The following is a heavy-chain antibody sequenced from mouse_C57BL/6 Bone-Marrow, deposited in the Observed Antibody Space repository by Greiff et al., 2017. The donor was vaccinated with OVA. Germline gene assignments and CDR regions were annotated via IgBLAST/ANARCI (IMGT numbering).Heavy chain of an antibody. CDR2: IYPGSGST. CDR3: ATIPYYGWAWFAY. J-gene: IGHJ3*01. CDR1: GYTFTSYW. D-gene: IGHD1-2*01. Sequence: VKLQQPGAELVKPGASVKMSCKASGYTFTSYWITWVKQRPGQGLEWIGDIYPGSGSTNYNEKFKSKATLTVDTSSSTAYMQLSSLTSEDSAVYYCATIPYYGWAWFAYWGQGTLVTVSA. V-gene: IGHV1-55*01.